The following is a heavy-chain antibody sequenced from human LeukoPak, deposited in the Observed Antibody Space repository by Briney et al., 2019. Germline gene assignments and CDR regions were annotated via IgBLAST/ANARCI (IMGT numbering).Heavy chain of an antibody. CDR3: ARVHCSGGSCHDYFDY. D-gene: IGHD2-15*01. CDR2: INPNSGGT. V-gene: IGHV1-2*02. Sequence: ASVKVSCKASGYTFTGYYMHWVRQAPGQGLEWMGWINPNSGGTNYAQKFQGRVTMTRDTSISTAYMELSRLRSDDTAVYYCARVHCSGGSCHDYFDYWGQGTLVTVSS. J-gene: IGHJ4*02. CDR1: GYTFTGYY.